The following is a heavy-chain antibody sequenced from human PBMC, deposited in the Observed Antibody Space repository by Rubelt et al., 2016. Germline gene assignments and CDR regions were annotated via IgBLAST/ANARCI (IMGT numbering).Heavy chain of an antibody. J-gene: IGHJ4*02. CDR2: IIPIFGTA. D-gene: IGHD6-19*01. CDR1: GVTFSSYA. Sequence: QVQLVQSGHEVMQSGASVKVSCTASGVTFSSYAISWVRQAPGQGLEWMGGIIPIFGTANYAQKFQGRVTITADESTSTAYMGLSSLRSEDTAVYYCAREIAVAEELDYWGQGTLVTVSS. V-gene: IGHV1-69*01. CDR3: AREIAVAEELDY.